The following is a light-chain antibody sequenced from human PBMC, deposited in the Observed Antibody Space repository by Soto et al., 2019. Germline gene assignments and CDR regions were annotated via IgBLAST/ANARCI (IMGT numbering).Light chain of an antibody. CDR2: SAS. V-gene: IGKV3-15*01. CDR1: QSISDT. CDR3: QQYNDWPLT. Sequence: EKVITQSPATLSVSPGGRATLSCRASQSISDTLAWYQQKPGQAPRLLIYSASRGATGFPARFSGSGSGTDFTLTISSLQSEDFAVYYCQQYNDWPLTFGQGTKVDI. J-gene: IGKJ1*01.